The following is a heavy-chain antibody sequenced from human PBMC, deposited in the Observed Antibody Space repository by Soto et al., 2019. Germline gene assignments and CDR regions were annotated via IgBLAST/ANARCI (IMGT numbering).Heavy chain of an antibody. J-gene: IGHJ4*02. V-gene: IGHV4-59*01. Sequence: SGTLFLTCSVSGGPTRCYYWCWIWRPPGKGLEWIGYIYYSGSTNYNPYLMSRVTISVDTSKNQFSLKLSSVTAADTVVYYCARDNGYSFGYTHDHWGQGILVTVSS. D-gene: IGHD5-18*01. CDR3: ARDNGYSFGYTHDH. CDR1: GGPTRCYY. CDR2: IYYSGST.